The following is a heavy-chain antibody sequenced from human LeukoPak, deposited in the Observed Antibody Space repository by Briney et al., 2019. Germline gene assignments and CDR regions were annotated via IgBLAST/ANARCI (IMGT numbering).Heavy chain of an antibody. V-gene: IGHV1-69*05. CDR3: SRGPVHNKGIGDY. CDR2: IIPIFGTA. D-gene: IGHD2-15*01. CDR1: GGTFSSYA. J-gene: IGHJ4*02. Sequence: ASVKVSCKASGGTFSSYAISWVRQAPGQGLEWMGRIIPIFGTANYAQKFQGRVTITTDESTSTAYMELNSLRSEDTAGDYCSRGPVHNKGIGDYWGKGPLVTVSS.